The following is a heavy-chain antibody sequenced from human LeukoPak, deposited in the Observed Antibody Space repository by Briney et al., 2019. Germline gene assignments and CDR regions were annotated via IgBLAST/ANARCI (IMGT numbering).Heavy chain of an antibody. CDR1: GYTFTSYD. D-gene: IGHD3-3*01. J-gene: IGHJ6*03. CDR3: ARVNYDFWSGYRQYYYYYYMDV. CDR2: MNPNSGNT. Sequence: ASVKVSCKASGYTFTSYDINWVRQATGQGLEWMGWMNPNSGNTGYAQKFQGRVTMTRNTSISTAYMELSSLRSEDTAVYYCARVNYDFWSGYRQYYYYYYMDVWGKGTTVTVSS. V-gene: IGHV1-8*01.